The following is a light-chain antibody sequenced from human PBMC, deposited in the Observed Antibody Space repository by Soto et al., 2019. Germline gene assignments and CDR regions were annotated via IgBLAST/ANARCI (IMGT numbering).Light chain of an antibody. CDR2: DAS. CDR3: QQRSNWPTIT. CDR1: QSVSSY. Sequence: EIVLTQSPATLSLSPGERATLSCRASQSVSSYLAWYQLKPGQAPRLLIYDASNRATGIPARFSGSGSGTDFTLTISSLEPEDFAVYYCQQRSNWPTITFGQGTRWRL. J-gene: IGKJ5*01. V-gene: IGKV3-11*01.